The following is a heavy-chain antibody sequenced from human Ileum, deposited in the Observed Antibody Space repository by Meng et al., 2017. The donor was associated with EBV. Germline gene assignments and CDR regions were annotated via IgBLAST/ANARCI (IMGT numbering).Heavy chain of an antibody. V-gene: IGHV6-1*01. CDR1: GDSVSSDKTA. CDR3: ATSRIAKFDR. CDR2: TYRRSRWYY. J-gene: IGHJ5*02. Sequence: QLQLQEPGPGLVQPSQSLSLSCVISGDSVSSDKTAWNWIRQSPSRGLEWLGRTYRRSRWYYDYALSVKSRINISPDTSKNQVSLQLNSMTDEDTGIYYCATSRIAKFDRWGQGTLVTVSS.